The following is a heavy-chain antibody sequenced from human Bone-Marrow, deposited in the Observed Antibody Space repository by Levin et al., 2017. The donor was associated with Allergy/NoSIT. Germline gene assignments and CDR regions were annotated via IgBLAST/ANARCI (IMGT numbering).Heavy chain of an antibody. CDR3: AREYYYGSASYVTKPYMDV. J-gene: IGHJ6*03. D-gene: IGHD3-10*01. V-gene: IGHV4-34*01. CDR2: INHSGST. CDR1: CGSFGGSF. Sequence: SQTLSLPCAVSCGSFGGSFWTWIRQTPGKGLEWIGEINHSGSTTYNPSLKSRVTMSVDTSKNQFSLNLTSVTAADTAVYYCAREYYYGSASYVTKPYMDVWGKGTTVTVSS.